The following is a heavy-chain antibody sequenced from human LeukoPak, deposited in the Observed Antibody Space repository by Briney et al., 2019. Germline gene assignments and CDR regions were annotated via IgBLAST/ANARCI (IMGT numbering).Heavy chain of an antibody. CDR2: ISSSGKII. CDR1: EFTFSDYY. V-gene: IGHV3-11*01. J-gene: IGHJ4*02. CDR3: AKGRGQSYPHYYFDS. Sequence: PGGSLRLSCTASEFTFSDYYMSWVRQAPGKGLEWVSYISSSGKIIYYADSVKGRFTISRDNAKNSLYLQMNSLRAEDTAVYYCAKGRGQSYPHYYFDSWGQGTLVTVSS. D-gene: IGHD5-18*01.